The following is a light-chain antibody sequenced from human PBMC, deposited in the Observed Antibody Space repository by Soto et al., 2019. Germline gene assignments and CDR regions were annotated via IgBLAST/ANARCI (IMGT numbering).Light chain of an antibody. Sequence: EIVMPQSPATLSVSPGERATLSCRASQSVSRNLAWYQQKPGQAPRLLIYGASTRATGIPARFSGSGAGTEFTRTISSLQSEDCAVYYCQQYNNGPSFGQGTKGEIK. CDR1: QSVSRN. V-gene: IGKV3-15*01. CDR2: GAS. CDR3: QQYNNGPS. J-gene: IGKJ1*01.